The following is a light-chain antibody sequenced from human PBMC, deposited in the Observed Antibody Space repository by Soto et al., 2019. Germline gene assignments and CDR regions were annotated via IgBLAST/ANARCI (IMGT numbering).Light chain of an antibody. CDR2: GAS. Sequence: EIVLTQSPGTLSLSPGERATLSCRASQSVSSSYLAWYQQKPGQAPRLLIYGASSRATGIPDRFSGSGFGTDFTLTISRLEPEDFAVYYCQQYGSSHYTFGQGTKLEIK. V-gene: IGKV3-20*01. CDR3: QQYGSSHYT. J-gene: IGKJ2*01. CDR1: QSVSSSY.